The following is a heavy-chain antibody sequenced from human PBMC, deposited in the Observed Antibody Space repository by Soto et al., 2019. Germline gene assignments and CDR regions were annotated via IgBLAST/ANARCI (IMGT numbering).Heavy chain of an antibody. J-gene: IGHJ3*02. CDR2: ISAYNGNT. Sequence: ASVKVSCRASGYTFTSYGISWVRQAPGQGLEWMGWISAYNGNTNYAQKLQGRVTMTTDTSTSTAYMELRSLRSDDTAVYYCARRGLLLWFGELFHDAFDIWGQGTMVTVSS. CDR3: ARRGLLLWFGELFHDAFDI. CDR1: GYTFTSYG. D-gene: IGHD3-10*01. V-gene: IGHV1-18*01.